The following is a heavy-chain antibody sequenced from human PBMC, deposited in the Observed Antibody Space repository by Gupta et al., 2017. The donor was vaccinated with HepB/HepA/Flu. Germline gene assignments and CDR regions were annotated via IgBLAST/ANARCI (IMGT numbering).Heavy chain of an antibody. D-gene: IGHD3/OR15-3a*01. CDR1: GYTFIDYS. J-gene: IGHJ5*02. V-gene: IGHV1-2*02. Sequence: QVQLVQSGAEVKKPGASVKVSCKASGYTFIDYSIHWVRQAPGQGLEWIGWIKPNNGGTNYAQKFLGRVTMTRDTSITTADMELSRLRADDKAVYFCGKSYKDFWTGYIATIDPWGQGTLVTVSS. CDR3: GKSYKDFWTGYIATIDP. CDR2: IKPNNGGT.